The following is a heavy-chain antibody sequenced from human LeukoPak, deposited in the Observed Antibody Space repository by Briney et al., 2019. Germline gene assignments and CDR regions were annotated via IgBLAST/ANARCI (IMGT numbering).Heavy chain of an antibody. CDR2: INPNNGGT. D-gene: IGHD3-22*01. Sequence: GASVKVSCKASGYTFTGYYMHWVRQAPGQGLEWMGWINPNNGGTNSAQKFQGRVTMTRDTSISTAYMELSRLKSDDTAVFYCARDLSPTYSYDPPSYYFDYWGQGTLVTVSS. J-gene: IGHJ4*02. V-gene: IGHV1-2*02. CDR3: ARDLSPTYSYDPPSYYFDY. CDR1: GYTFTGYY.